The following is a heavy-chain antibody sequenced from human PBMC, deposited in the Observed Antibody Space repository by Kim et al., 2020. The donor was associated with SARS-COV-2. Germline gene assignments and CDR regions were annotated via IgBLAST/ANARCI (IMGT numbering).Heavy chain of an antibody. V-gene: IGHV3-7*03. CDR3: MSVLWG. CDR1: GFTFSNFW. D-gene: IGHD2-21*01. Sequence: GGSLRLSCAASGFTFSNFWMNWVRQAPGKGLEWVANIKEDGSEKNYVDSVKGRFTISRDNAKNSLFLQMNSLRAEDTALYFCMSVLWGWGQGTLVTVSS. CDR2: IKEDGSEK. J-gene: IGHJ4*02.